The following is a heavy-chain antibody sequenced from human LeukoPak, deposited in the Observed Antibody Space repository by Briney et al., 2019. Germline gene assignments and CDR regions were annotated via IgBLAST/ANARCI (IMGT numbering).Heavy chain of an antibody. V-gene: IGHV3-74*01. D-gene: IGHD2-2*01. CDR1: GFTFSSYW. J-gene: IGHJ4*02. CDR3: ASQRYCSSTSCCNYFDY. Sequence: PGGSLRLSCAASGFTFSSYWMHWVRQAPGKGLVWVSRINSDGSSTSYADSVKGRFTISRDNAKNTLYLQMNSLRAEDTAVYYCASQRYCSSTSCCNYFDYWGQGTLVTVSS. CDR2: INSDGSST.